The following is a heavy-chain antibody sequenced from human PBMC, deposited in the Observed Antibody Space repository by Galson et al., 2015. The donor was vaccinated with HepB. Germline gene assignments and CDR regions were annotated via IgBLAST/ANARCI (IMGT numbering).Heavy chain of an antibody. CDR2: ISYDGSNI. D-gene: IGHD5-18*01. J-gene: IGHJ6*02. CDR3: AKEDTAMVENYYYYYYGMDV. V-gene: IGHV3-30*18. CDR1: GFTFSSYG. Sequence: SLRLSCAASGFTFSSYGMHWVRQAPGKGLEWVAVISYDGSNIYYADSVKGRFTISRDNSKNTPYLQMNSLRAEDTAVYYCAKEDTAMVENYYYYYYGMDVWGQGTTVTVSS.